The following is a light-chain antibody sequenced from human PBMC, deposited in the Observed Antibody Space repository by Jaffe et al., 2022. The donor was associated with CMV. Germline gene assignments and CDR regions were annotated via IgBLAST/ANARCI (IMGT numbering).Light chain of an antibody. Sequence: DIQMTQSPSTLSASVGDRITITCRASQSISKWLAWYQQKPGQAPNLLIYKASTLQSGVPSRFSGSGSGTEFTLTISSLQPDDFATYYCQQYSGSSTFGQGTKLEIK. CDR2: KAS. V-gene: IGKV1-5*03. CDR3: QQYSGSST. J-gene: IGKJ2*01. CDR1: QSISKW.